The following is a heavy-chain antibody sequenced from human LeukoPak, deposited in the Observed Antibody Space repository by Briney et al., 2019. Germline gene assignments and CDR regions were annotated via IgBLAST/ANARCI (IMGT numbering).Heavy chain of an antibody. CDR3: TKSGTTFDY. Sequence: GGSLRLSCAASGFTFSNFWMSWVRQAPGKGLEWVANIKQDGCEKYYVDSVKGRFTISRDNAKNSVYLQMNNLRAADTAMYYCTKSGTTFDYWGLGTLVTVSS. D-gene: IGHD1-14*01. CDR1: GFTFSNFW. V-gene: IGHV3-7*01. CDR2: IKQDGCEK. J-gene: IGHJ4*02.